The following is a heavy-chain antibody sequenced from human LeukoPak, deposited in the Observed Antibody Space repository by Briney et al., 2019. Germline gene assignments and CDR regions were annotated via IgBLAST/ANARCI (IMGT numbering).Heavy chain of an antibody. J-gene: IGHJ6*02. CDR3: ARDGISYNSSAYYNWWGEWRHYGMDV. CDR1: GYTFTGYY. V-gene: IGHV1-2*02. D-gene: IGHD3-22*01. Sequence: ASVKVSCKASGYTFTGYYVHWVRQAPGQGLEWMGWINPKNGGTNYAQKFQGRVTMTRDTSISTAYMDLTRLRSDDTAVYYCARDGISYNSSAYYNWWGEWRHYGMDVWGQGTTVTVSS. CDR2: INPKNGGT.